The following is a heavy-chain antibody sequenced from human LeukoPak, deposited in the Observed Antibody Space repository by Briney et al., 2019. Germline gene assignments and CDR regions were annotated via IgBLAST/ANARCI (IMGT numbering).Heavy chain of an antibody. J-gene: IGHJ5*02. Sequence: PGGSLRLSCAASGFTFSSYSMHWVRQAPWKGLEWVSSISSSGTYIYYADSVKGRFTISRDNAKNSVHLQMNSLRAEDTAVYYCARDQGGSGGTWGQGTLVTVSS. V-gene: IGHV3-21*01. CDR1: GFTFSSYS. CDR3: ARDQGGSGGT. D-gene: IGHD3-10*01. CDR2: ISSSGTYI.